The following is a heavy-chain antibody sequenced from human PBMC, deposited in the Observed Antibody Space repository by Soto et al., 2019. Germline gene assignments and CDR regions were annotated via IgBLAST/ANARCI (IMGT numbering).Heavy chain of an antibody. V-gene: IGHV1-3*01. J-gene: IGHJ4*03. CDR2: INAGNGHT. CDR1: GYTFTNYA. Sequence: ASAKVSCKASGYTFTNYAIHWVRQAPGQRLEWMGWINAGNGHTKYSQKFQGRVTITRDTSASTAYMELSSLRSEDTAVYYCARDYGDYAYFDYWGQGTTVTVSS. D-gene: IGHD4-17*01. CDR3: ARDYGDYAYFDY.